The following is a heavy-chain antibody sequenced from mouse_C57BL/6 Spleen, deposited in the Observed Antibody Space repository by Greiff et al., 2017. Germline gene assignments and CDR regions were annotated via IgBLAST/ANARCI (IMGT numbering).Heavy chain of an antibody. V-gene: IGHV1-54*01. D-gene: IGHD1-1*01. CDR2: INPGRGGT. CDR1: GYAFTNYL. CDR3: ARSGYYGSSPAWFAY. Sequence: QVQLQQSGAELVRPGTSVKVSCKASGYAFTNYLIEWVKQRPGQGLEWIGVINPGRGGTNYNEKFKGKATLTADKSSSTAYMQLSSLTSEDSAVYFCARSGYYGSSPAWFAYWGQGTLVTVSA. J-gene: IGHJ3*01.